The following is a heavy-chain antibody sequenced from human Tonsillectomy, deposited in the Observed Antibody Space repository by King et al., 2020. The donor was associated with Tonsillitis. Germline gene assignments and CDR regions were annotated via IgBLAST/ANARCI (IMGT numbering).Heavy chain of an antibody. CDR1: GGSISGGTYY. CDR2: IYNSENT. V-gene: IGHV4-31*03. CDR3: ARYEGGVFDP. Sequence: MQLQESGPGLVKPSQTLSLTCTVSGGSISGGTYYWSWIRQHPGKGLEWIWYIYNSENTYYNPSLKSRLTISVDTSKNQFSLKLSSVTAADTAVYYCARYEGGVFDPWGQGTLVTVSS. J-gene: IGHJ5*02. D-gene: IGHD2-15*01.